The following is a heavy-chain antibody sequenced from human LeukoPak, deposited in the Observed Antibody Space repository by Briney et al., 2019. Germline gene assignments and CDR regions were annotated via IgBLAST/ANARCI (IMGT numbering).Heavy chain of an antibody. CDR3: ARQNSGFIAAAGRFDY. J-gene: IGHJ4*02. CDR2: IYYSGST. CDR1: GGSISSSSYY. Sequence: PSETLSLTCTVSGGSISSSSYYWGWIRQHPGKGLEWIGSIYYSGSTYYNPSLKSRVTISVDTSKNQFSLKLSSVTAADTAVYYCARQNSGFIAAAGRFDYWGQGTLVTVSS. D-gene: IGHD6-13*01. V-gene: IGHV4-39*01.